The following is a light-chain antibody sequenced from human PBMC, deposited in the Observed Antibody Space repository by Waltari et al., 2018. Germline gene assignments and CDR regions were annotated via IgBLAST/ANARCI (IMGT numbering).Light chain of an antibody. CDR3: QQTYKTPGYT. CDR2: ATS. V-gene: IGKV1-39*01. Sequence: DIQMTQSPSSLSASVGDRVTITYRANQYISNYLNWYPQKPGKAPDLLIFATSTLQSGVPSRFSGSGSGTDITLTISGLQPEDFATYYCQQTYKTPGYTFGQGTKLEIK. J-gene: IGKJ2*01. CDR1: QYISNY.